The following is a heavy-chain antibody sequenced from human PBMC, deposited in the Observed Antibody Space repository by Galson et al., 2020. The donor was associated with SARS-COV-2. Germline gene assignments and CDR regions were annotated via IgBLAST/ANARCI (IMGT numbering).Heavy chain of an antibody. V-gene: IGHV1-2*02. Sequence: ASVTVPCKASGYTFSGYYIPWVRQAPGQGPEWMAWINPSSGGKKYAQKFKGRVTMTRDTSVTTDYMELTRLRSDDTAVYYCAREGRNYDSSGYSHGGDDAFDIWGQGTMVTVSS. CDR1: GYTFSGYY. CDR3: AREGRNYDSSGYSHGGDDAFDI. J-gene: IGHJ3*02. CDR2: INPSSGGK. D-gene: IGHD3-22*01.